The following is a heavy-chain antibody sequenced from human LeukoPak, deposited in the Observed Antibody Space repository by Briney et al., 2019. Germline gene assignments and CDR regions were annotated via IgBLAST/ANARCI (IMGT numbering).Heavy chain of an antibody. V-gene: IGHV4-61*02. CDR2: IYTSGST. Sequence: SQTLSLTCTVSGGSISSGSYYWSWIRQPAGKGLEWIGRIYTSGSTNYNPSLKNRVTISVDTSKNQFSLKLSSVTAADTAVYYCARATLARAAAIYWFDPWGQGTLVTVSS. D-gene: IGHD2-2*02. CDR1: GGSISSGSYY. J-gene: IGHJ5*02. CDR3: ARATLARAAAIYWFDP.